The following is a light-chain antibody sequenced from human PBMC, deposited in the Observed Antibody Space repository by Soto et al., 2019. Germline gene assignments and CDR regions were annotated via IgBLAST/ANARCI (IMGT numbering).Light chain of an antibody. J-gene: IGLJ7*01. CDR1: SSDVGGYNF. Sequence: QSALSHPPSASGSRGQSVTISCTGTSSDVGGYNFVSWYQQHPGKAPKLMIFEVTKRPSGVPDRFSGSKSGHTASLTVSGLQAEDEADYYCTSYAGSNSVVFGGGTQLTVL. V-gene: IGLV2-8*01. CDR2: EVT. CDR3: TSYAGSNSVV.